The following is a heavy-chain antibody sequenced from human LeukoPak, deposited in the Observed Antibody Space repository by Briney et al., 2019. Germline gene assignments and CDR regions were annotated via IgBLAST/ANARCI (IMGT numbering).Heavy chain of an antibody. CDR2: IYYTGTT. V-gene: IGHV4-59*08. J-gene: IGHJ5*02. Sequence: SETLSLTCTVSGGSMTGHYWSWIRQPPGKGLEWIGFIYYTGTTNYNPSLKSRVTISLDTSKNQFSLKLSSMTAADTAVYYRARQSGWLDPWGQGIMVTVSS. CDR1: GGSMTGHY. CDR3: ARQSGWLDP. D-gene: IGHD1-26*01.